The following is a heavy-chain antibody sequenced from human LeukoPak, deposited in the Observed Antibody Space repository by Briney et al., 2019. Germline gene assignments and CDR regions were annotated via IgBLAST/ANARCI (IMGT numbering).Heavy chain of an antibody. D-gene: IGHD2-2*01. CDR1: GRSFSSYY. Sequence: PSETLSLPCSVSGRSFSSYYSIGIRKPPGKGLEWIGYIYSSGPTNYNPPLKGRGTLPIHTPKNHPSLQLAAVTAADTAIYYRSIQSSCQRLGIDVWGERATVTVSS. J-gene: IGHJ6*01. CDR3: SIQSSCQRLGIDV. V-gene: IGHV4-59*08. CDR2: IYSSGPT.